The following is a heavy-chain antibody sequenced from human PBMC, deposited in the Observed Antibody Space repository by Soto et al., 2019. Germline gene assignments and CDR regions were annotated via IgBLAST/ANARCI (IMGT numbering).Heavy chain of an antibody. CDR1: GGSITSYY. V-gene: IGHV4-59*01. J-gene: IGHJ6*03. D-gene: IGHD2-15*01. Sequence: QVQLEESGPGLVKPSETLSLTCTVSGGSITSYYLSWLRQPPGKGLEWFGYIYYSGSANYNPSLKSRVTISIDTSRNQFSLVLSSVTAADTAVYYCATAGRVATPLGYMDVWGKGTTVTVSS. CDR2: IYYSGSA. CDR3: ATAGRVATPLGYMDV.